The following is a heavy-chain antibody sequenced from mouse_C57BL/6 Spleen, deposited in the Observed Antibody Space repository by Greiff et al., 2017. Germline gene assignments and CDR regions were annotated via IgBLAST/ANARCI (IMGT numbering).Heavy chain of an antibody. CDR3: ARAVIYYGNLYWYFDV. D-gene: IGHD2-1*01. CDR1: GYSITSGYY. V-gene: IGHV3-6*01. CDR2: ISYDGSH. Sequence: ESGPGLVKPSQSLSLTCSVTGYSITSGYYWNWIRQFPGNKLEWMGYISYDGSHNYNPSLKNRISITRDTSKNQFFLKLNSVTTEDTATYCCARAVIYYGNLYWYFDVWGTGTSVTVSS. J-gene: IGHJ1*03.